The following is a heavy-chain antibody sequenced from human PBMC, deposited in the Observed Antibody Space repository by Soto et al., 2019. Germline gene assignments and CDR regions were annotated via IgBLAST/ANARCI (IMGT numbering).Heavy chain of an antibody. Sequence: QVQPQESGPGLVKPSQTLSLTCTVSGGSISSGNYYWSWIRQPPGKGLEWIGFISYSGSTYYSLSLKSRVTISVDTSKNQFSLNLSFVTAADTAVYYCATMGTPATGLYYFDFWGQGTLVTVSS. V-gene: IGHV4-30-4*01. CDR3: ATMGTPATGLYYFDF. CDR2: ISYSGST. CDR1: GGSISSGNYY. D-gene: IGHD5-18*01. J-gene: IGHJ4*02.